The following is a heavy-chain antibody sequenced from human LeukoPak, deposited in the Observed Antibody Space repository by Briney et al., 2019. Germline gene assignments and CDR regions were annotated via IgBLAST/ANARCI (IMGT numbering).Heavy chain of an antibody. CDR2: INYSGST. CDR3: ARYGSGSTWFDP. V-gene: IGHV4-30-4*01. D-gene: IGHD3-10*01. Sequence: PSQTLSLTCTVSGGSISSDNYQWSWIRQPPGKGLEWIGYINYSGSTYCNPSLKSRVTISVDTSKNHFSLKLSSVTAADTAVYYCARYGSGSTWFDPWGQGTLVTVSS. CDR1: GGSISSDNYQ. J-gene: IGHJ5*02.